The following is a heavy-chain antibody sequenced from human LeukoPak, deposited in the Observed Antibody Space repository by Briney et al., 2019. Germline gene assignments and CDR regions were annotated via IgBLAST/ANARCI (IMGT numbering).Heavy chain of an antibody. CDR1: GYTFTGYY. Sequence: ASVKVSCKASGYTFTGYYMHWVRQAPGQGLEWMGWINPKSGGTNYAQNFQGRVTMTRDTSSTTVYMELTRLRSDDTAVYYCARPLGSLKEYWWFDPWGQGTLVTVSS. V-gene: IGHV1-2*02. CDR3: ARPLGSLKEYWWFDP. D-gene: IGHD2/OR15-2a*01. CDR2: INPKSGGT. J-gene: IGHJ5*02.